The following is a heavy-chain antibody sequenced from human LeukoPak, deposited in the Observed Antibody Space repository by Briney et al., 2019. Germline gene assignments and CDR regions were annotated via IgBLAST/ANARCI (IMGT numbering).Heavy chain of an antibody. CDR2: IIPIFGTA. CDR1: GGTFSSYA. CDR3: ARAGYCSSTSCYSYGMDV. D-gene: IGHD2-2*01. V-gene: IGHV1-69*06. J-gene: IGHJ6*04. Sequence: ASVKVSCKASGGTFSSYAISWVRQAPGQGLEWMGGIIPIFGTANYAQKFQGRVTITADKSTSTAYMELSSLRPEDTAVYYCARAGYCSSTSCYSYGMDVWGKGTTVTVSS.